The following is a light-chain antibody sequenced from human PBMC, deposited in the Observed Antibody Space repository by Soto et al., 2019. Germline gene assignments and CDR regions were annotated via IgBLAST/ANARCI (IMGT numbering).Light chain of an antibody. V-gene: IGLV2-8*01. J-gene: IGLJ1*01. Sequence: QSALTQPPSASGSPAQSVTISCTGTSSYVGGYNYVSWYQQHPGKAPKLMIYEVSKRPSGVPDRFSGSKSGNTASLTVSGLQAEDEADYYCSSYAGSNNVFGTGTKLTVL. CDR2: EVS. CDR3: SSYAGSNNV. CDR1: SSYVGGYNY.